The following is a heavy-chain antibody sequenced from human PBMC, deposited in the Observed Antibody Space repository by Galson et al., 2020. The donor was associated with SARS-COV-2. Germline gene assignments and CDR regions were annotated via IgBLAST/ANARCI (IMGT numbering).Heavy chain of an antibody. Sequence: GGSLRLSCAASGFTISSYAMSWVRKAPGKGLEWVSAISGSGGSTYYADSLKGRFTISRDNSKNTLYLQMNSLRAEDTAVYYCAKPPFPKMAAVRTCFDYWGQVTLVTV. J-gene: IGHJ4*02. CDR3: AKPPFPKMAAVRTCFDY. V-gene: IGHV3-23*01. CDR1: GFTISSYA. CDR2: ISGSGGST. D-gene: IGHD6-13*01.